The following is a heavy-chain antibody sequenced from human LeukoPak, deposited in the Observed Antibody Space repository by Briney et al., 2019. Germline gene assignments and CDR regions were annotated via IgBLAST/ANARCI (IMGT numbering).Heavy chain of an antibody. Sequence: GGSLRLSCTASGFTFSSYWMSWVRQAPGKGLEWVSAISGSGGSTYYADSVKGRFTISRDNSKNTLYLQMNSLRAEDTAVYYCAKDTTCSGGSCYNYYYGMDVWGQGTTVTVSS. CDR1: GFTFSSYW. D-gene: IGHD2-15*01. CDR2: ISGSGGST. CDR3: AKDTTCSGGSCYNYYYGMDV. J-gene: IGHJ6*02. V-gene: IGHV3-23*01.